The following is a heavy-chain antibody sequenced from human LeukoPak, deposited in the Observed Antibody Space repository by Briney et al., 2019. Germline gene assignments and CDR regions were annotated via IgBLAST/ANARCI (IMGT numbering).Heavy chain of an antibody. J-gene: IGHJ6*02. CDR1: GFTFSSHD. CDR3: ARDHYYGSGTSPPRMDV. D-gene: IGHD3-10*01. V-gene: IGHV3-30-3*01. Sequence: GGSLRLSCAASGFTFSSHDMDWVRQAPGKGLEWVAVISSDGTITYYADSVKGRFTISRDNSKNTLYLQMNSLRAEDTAVYYCARDHYYGSGTSPPRMDVWGQGTTVTVSS. CDR2: ISSDGTIT.